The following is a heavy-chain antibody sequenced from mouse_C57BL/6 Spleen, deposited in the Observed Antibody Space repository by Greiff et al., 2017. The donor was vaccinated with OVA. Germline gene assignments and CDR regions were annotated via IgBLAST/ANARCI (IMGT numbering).Heavy chain of an antibody. D-gene: IGHD2-4*01. CDR3: ARVSDYDGYWYFDV. J-gene: IGHJ1*03. CDR1: GYAFTNYL. CDR2: IIPGSGGN. Sequence: QVQLQQSGAELVRPGTSVKVSCKASGYAFTNYLIEWVKQRPGQGLEWIGVIIPGSGGNNYNEKFKGKATLTADKSSSTAYMQLSSLTSEDSAVYVCARVSDYDGYWYFDVWGTGTTVTVSS. V-gene: IGHV1-54*01.